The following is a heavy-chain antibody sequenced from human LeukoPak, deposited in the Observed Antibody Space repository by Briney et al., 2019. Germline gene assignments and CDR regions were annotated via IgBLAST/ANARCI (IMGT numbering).Heavy chain of an antibody. Sequence: PSETLSLTCTVSGGSISSYYWSWIRQPAGKGLEWIGRIYTSGSTNYNPSLKSRVTISIDTSKMQFSLKLSSVTAADTAVYYCVSFPGFYFDYWGRGILVTVSS. D-gene: IGHD2-21*01. J-gene: IGHJ4*02. CDR3: VSFPGFYFDY. V-gene: IGHV4-4*07. CDR1: GGSISSYY. CDR2: IYTSGST.